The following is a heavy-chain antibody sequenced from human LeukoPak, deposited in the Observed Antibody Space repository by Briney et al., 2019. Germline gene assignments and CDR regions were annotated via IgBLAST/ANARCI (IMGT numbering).Heavy chain of an antibody. J-gene: IGHJ5*02. CDR2: ISAYNGNT. CDR1: GYTFTSYG. D-gene: IGHD2-2*01. Sequence: ASVKVPCKASGYTFTSYGISWVRQAPGQGLEWMGWISAYNGNTNYAQKLQGRVTMTTDTSTSTAYMELRSLRSDDTAVYYCARDQEPADIDSRWFDPWGQGTLVTVSS. V-gene: IGHV1-18*01. CDR3: ARDQEPADIDSRWFDP.